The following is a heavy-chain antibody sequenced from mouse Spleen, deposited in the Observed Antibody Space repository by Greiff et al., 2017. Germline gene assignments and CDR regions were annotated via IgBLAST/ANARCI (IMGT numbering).Heavy chain of an antibody. J-gene: IGHJ2*01. CDR3: ARDYYGSRAYYFDY. Sequence: VKLMESGAELVRPGSSVKLSCKASGYTFTSYWMHWVKQRPIQGLEWIGNIDPSDSETHYNQKFKDKATLTVDKSSSTAYMQLSSLTSEDSAVYYCARDYYGSRAYYFDYWGQGTTLTVSS. V-gene: IGHV1-52*01. CDR2: IDPSDSET. CDR1: GYTFTSYW. D-gene: IGHD1-1*01.